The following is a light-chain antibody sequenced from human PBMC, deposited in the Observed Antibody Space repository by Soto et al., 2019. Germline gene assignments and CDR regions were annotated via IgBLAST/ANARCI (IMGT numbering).Light chain of an antibody. CDR3: QQSDSTPPT. V-gene: IGKV1-39*01. J-gene: IGKJ4*02. Sequence: DIQMTQSPSSLSASVGDSVTITCRASQSISSYLNWYQQKPGKAPKILIYAASSLQSGVPSRFSGSGSGTDFTLTISSLLPEDFATYYCQQSDSTPPTFGGGTKVEIK. CDR1: QSISSY. CDR2: AAS.